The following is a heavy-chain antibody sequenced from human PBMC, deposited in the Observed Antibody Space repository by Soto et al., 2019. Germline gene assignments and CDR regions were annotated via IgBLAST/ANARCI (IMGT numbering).Heavy chain of an antibody. CDR3: ARSGSGRYYYYGMDV. CDR1: GFTFSSYE. D-gene: IGHD3-10*01. CDR2: ISSSGSTI. V-gene: IGHV3-48*03. Sequence: PGGSLRLSCAASGFTFSSYEMNWVRQAPGKGLEWVSYISSSGSTIYYADSVKGRFTISRDNAKNSLYLQMNSLRAEDTAVYYCARSGSGRYYYYGMDVWGQGTTVTVSS. J-gene: IGHJ6*02.